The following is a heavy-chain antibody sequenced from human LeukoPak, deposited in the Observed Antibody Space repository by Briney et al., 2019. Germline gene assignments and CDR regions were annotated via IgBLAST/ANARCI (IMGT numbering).Heavy chain of an antibody. J-gene: IGHJ3*02. Sequence: PSETLSLTCTVSSGSVDSRNYYWGWIRQPPGKGLEWIGNTYYSGSTYCNPSLKSRVTMSVDTSKNQFSLKLTSVTAADTALYHCARLDWGTNVFDIWGQGTMVTVSS. CDR1: SGSVDSRNYY. CDR2: TYYSGST. CDR3: ARLDWGTNVFDI. D-gene: IGHD3-9*01. V-gene: IGHV4-39*01.